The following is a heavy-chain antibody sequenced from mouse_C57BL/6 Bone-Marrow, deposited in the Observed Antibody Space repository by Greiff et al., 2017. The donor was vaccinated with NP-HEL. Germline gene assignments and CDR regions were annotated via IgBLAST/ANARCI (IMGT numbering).Heavy chain of an antibody. CDR1: GYTFTDYN. Sequence: VQLQQSGPELVKPGASVKIPCKASGYTFTDYNMDWVKQSHGKSLEWIGDINPNNGGTIYNQKFKGKATLTVDKSSSTAYMELRSLTSEDTAVYYCARNYYGSSLHFDYWGQGTTLTVSS. J-gene: IGHJ2*01. D-gene: IGHD1-1*01. CDR2: INPNNGGT. CDR3: ARNYYGSSLHFDY. V-gene: IGHV1-18*01.